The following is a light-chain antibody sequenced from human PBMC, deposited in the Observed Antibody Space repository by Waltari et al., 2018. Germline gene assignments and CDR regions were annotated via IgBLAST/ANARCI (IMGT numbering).Light chain of an antibody. CDR1: SLRNYY. CDR3: NSRDINGNHLGVYV. Sequence: SSELTQDPDVSVALGQTVRITCQGDSLRNYYAGWYQPKPGQAPILVFYGKNNRPSGIPARFSGSSSGDTASLTITGAQAEDEADYYCNSRDINGNHLGVYVFGTGTKVTVL. CDR2: GKN. V-gene: IGLV3-19*01. J-gene: IGLJ1*01.